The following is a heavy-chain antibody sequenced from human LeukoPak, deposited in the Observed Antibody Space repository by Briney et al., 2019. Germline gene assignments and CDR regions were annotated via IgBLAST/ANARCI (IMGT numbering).Heavy chain of an antibody. Sequence: GGSLRLSCAASGFTFSSYSMNWVRQAPGKGLEWVSSISSSSSYIYYADSVKGRFTISRDNAKNSLYLQMNSLRAEDMAVYYCARDKMDHVLRFLEWLFNGMDVWGQGTTVTVSS. J-gene: IGHJ6*02. CDR3: ARDKMDHVLRFLEWLFNGMDV. CDR2: ISSSSSYI. V-gene: IGHV3-21*01. D-gene: IGHD3-3*01. CDR1: GFTFSSYS.